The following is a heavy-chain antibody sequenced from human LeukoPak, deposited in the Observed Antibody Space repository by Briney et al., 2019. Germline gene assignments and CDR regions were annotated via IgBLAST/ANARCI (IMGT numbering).Heavy chain of an antibody. CDR2: ISGSGGST. Sequence: PGGSLRLSCAASGFTFSSYAMSWVRQAPGKGLEWVSAISGSGGSTYYADSVKGRFTISRDNSKNTLYLQMNSLRAEDTAVYYCAKVSPVWGSQYYFDYWGQGTLVTVPS. CDR3: AKVSPVWGSQYYFDY. D-gene: IGHD3-16*01. V-gene: IGHV3-23*01. CDR1: GFTFSSYA. J-gene: IGHJ4*02.